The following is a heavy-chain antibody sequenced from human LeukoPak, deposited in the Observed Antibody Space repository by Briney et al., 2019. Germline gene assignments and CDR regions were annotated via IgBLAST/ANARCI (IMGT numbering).Heavy chain of an antibody. D-gene: IGHD3-10*01. CDR2: INNSGST. CDR3: ARGLGLHYYGSGSSHRPLDY. CDR1: GGSFSGYY. J-gene: IGHJ4*02. Sequence: SETLSLTCAVYGGSFSGYYWSWIRQPPGKGLEWIWEINNSGSTNYNPSLKSRVTISVDTSKNQFSLKLSSVTAADTAVYYCARGLGLHYYGSGSSHRPLDYWGQGTLVTVSS. V-gene: IGHV4-34*01.